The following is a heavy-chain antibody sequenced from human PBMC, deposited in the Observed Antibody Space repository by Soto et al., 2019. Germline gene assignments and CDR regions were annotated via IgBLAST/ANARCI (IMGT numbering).Heavy chain of an antibody. CDR1: GGSISSGGYY. D-gene: IGHD3-16*01. CDR3: ASSPMEIRREGYAFDI. CDR2: IYYSGST. Sequence: QVQLQESGPGLVKPSQTLSLTCTVSGGSISSGGYYWSWIRQHPGKGLEWIGYIYYSGSTYYNPSLKSRVTISVDTSKNQFSLKLSSVTAADTAVYYCASSPMEIRREGYAFDIWGQGTMVTVSS. J-gene: IGHJ3*02. V-gene: IGHV4-31*03.